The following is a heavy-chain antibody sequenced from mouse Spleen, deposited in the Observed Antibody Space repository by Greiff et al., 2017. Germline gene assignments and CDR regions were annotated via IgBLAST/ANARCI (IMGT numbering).Heavy chain of an antibody. V-gene: IGHV5-9-3*01. J-gene: IGHJ3*01. Sequence: DVHLVESGGGLVKLGGSLKLSCAASGFTFSSYAMSWVRQTPEKRLEWVATISSGGGNTYYPDSVKGRFTISRDNAKNTLYLQMSSLKSEDTAMYYCARPYYGSSPFAYWGQGTLVTVSA. D-gene: IGHD1-1*01. CDR2: ISSGGGNT. CDR3: ARPYYGSSPFAY. CDR1: GFTFSSYA.